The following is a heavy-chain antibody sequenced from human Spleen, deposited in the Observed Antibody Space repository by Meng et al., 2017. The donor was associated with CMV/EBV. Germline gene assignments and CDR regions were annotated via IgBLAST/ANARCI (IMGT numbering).Heavy chain of an antibody. J-gene: IGHJ6*02. CDR1: GGSISSYY. V-gene: IGHV4-39*01. Sequence: SETLSLTCTVSGGSISSYYWGWIRQPPGKGLEWIGSIYYSGSTYYNPSLKSRVTISVDTSKNQFSLKLSSVTAADTAVYYCARHLVVPAAIYYYYGMDVWGQGTTVTVSS. CDR3: ARHLVVPAAIYYYYGMDV. CDR2: IYYSGST. D-gene: IGHD2-2*01.